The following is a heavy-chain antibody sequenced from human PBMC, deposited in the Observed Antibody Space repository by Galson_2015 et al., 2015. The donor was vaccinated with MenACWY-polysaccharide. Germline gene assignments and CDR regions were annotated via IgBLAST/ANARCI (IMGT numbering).Heavy chain of an antibody. J-gene: IGHJ5*02. Sequence: PALVKPTPTLALTCTFSGFSLRTTGLGVGWIRQPPGKAPDWLAVIYWEDDKVYSPSLQSSLTITKDTSRNQVVLSMTNMDPVDTATDYCVPRTRRASYYFVPSGRGSLVTVSS. CDR3: VPRTRRASYYFVP. D-gene: IGHD1-26*01. V-gene: IGHV2-5*02. CDR2: IYWEDDK. CDR1: GFSLRTTGLG.